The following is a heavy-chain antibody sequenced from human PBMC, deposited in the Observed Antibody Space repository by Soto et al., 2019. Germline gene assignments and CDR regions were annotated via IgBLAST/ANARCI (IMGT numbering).Heavy chain of an antibody. D-gene: IGHD6-6*01. J-gene: IGHJ4*02. CDR1: GFTFDDYA. Sequence: GGSLRLSCAASGFTFDDYAMHWVRQAPGKGLEWVSGISWNSGSIGYADSVKGRFTISRDNAKNSLYLQMNSLRAEDTALYYCAKAEYSSSSGSGDWGQGTLVTVSS. CDR3: AKAEYSSSSGSGD. CDR2: ISWNSGSI. V-gene: IGHV3-9*01.